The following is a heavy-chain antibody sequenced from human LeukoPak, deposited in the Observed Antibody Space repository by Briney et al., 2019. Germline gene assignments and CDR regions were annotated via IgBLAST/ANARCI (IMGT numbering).Heavy chain of an antibody. J-gene: IGHJ4*02. V-gene: IGHV3-53*01. CDR2: IYSGGST. D-gene: IGHD6-6*01. Sequence: PGGSLRLSCAASGFTVSNNYMSWVCQAPGKGLEWVSVIYSGGSTYYADSVKGRFTISRDTSKNTLSLQMNSLRAEDTAVYYCASLSLGHYWGQGTLVTVSS. CDR3: ASLSLGHY. CDR1: GFTVSNNY.